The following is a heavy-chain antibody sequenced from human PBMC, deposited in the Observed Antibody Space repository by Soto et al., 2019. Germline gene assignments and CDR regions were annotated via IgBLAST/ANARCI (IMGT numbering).Heavy chain of an antibody. D-gene: IGHD1-20*01. CDR3: AKILLIGRSRGSYFDS. V-gene: IGHV3-21*01. CDR1: GFTFSSYT. Sequence: EVQLVESGGGLVKPGGSLRLSCAASGFTFSSYTMNWVRQAPGKGLEWVSSISSSSSYIYYADSVKGRFTISRDNAKDSVSLPMNGLRAAGAAVYYWAKILLIGRSRGSYFDSWGQGTLVTVSS. J-gene: IGHJ4*02. CDR2: ISSSSSYI.